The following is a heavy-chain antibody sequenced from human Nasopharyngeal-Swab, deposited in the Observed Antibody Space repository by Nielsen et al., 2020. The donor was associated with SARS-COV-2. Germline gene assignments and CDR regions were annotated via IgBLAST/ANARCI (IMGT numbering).Heavy chain of an antibody. D-gene: IGHD6-13*01. CDR1: GGSISSSSYY. CDR3: FGLAAAGYFDY. V-gene: IGHV4-39*07. Sequence: LRLSCTVSGGSISSSSYYWGWIRQPPGKGLEWIGSIYYSGSTYYNPSLKSRVTISVDTSKNQFSLKLSSVTAADTAVYHCFGLAAAGYFDYWGQGTLVTVSS. J-gene: IGHJ4*02. CDR2: IYYSGST.